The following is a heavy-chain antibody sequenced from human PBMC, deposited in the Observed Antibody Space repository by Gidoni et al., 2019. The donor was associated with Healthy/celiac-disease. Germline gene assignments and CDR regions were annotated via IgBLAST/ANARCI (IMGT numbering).Heavy chain of an antibody. V-gene: IGHV3-48*02. CDR3: AREVEDIVLMVYANAFDI. D-gene: IGHD2-8*01. J-gene: IGHJ3*02. CDR1: GFPFRSYS. Sequence: EVQLVESGGGLVQPGGSLRLSCAASGFPFRSYSMNWVRQAPGKGLEWVSYISSSSSTIYYADSVKGRFTISRDNAKNSLYLQMNSLRDEDTAVYYCAREVEDIVLMVYANAFDIWGQGTMVTVSS. CDR2: ISSSSSTI.